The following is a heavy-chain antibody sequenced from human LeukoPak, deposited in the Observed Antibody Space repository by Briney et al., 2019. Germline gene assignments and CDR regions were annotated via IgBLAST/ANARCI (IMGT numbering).Heavy chain of an antibody. D-gene: IGHD3-22*01. Sequence: SETLSLTCTVSGGSISSYCWNWIRQPPGKGLEWIGFIYYSGNTYYNPSLKSRVTISVDTSKNQFSLKLNSVTAADTAVYYCARGSHYYDTSGYYNWFDPWGQGTLVTVSS. CDR3: ARGSHYYDTSGYYNWFDP. CDR2: IYYSGNT. J-gene: IGHJ5*02. CDR1: GGSISSYC. V-gene: IGHV4-59*12.